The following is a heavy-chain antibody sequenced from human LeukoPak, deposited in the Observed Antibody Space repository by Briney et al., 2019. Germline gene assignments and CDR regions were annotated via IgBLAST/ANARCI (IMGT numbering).Heavy chain of an antibody. D-gene: IGHD2-2*01. CDR2: ISDDGSNK. Sequence: GRSLRLSCAASGFTFSSYGMHWLRQAPGKGLEWVAVISDDGSNKYYADSVKGRFTISRDNSKNTLYLQMNSLRAEDTAVYYCARDTRGVVVPAAINAMDYWGQGTLVTVSS. V-gene: IGHV3-33*05. CDR1: GFTFSSYG. CDR3: ARDTRGVVVPAAINAMDY. J-gene: IGHJ4*02.